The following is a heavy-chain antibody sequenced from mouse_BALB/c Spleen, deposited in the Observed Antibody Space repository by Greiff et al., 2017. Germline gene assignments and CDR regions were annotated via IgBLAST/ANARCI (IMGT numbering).Heavy chain of an antibody. J-gene: IGHJ1*01. CDR1: GYTFSSYW. D-gene: IGHD2-4*01. V-gene: IGHV1-9*01. CDR3: ARRQYDYGWNFDV. Sequence: VQLQQSGAELMKPGASVKISCKATGYTFSSYWIEWVKQRPGHGLEWIGEILPGSGSTNYNEKFKGKATFTADTSSNTAYMQLSSLTSEDSAVYYCARRQYDYGWNFDVWGAGTTVTVSS. CDR2: ILPGSGST.